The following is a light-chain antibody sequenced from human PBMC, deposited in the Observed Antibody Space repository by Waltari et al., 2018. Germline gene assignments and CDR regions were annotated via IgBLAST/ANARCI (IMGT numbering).Light chain of an antibody. J-gene: IGKJ1*01. Sequence: EIMLTQSPGTLSLSPGERATLSCRASQRIGIYLAWYQQRPGQAPRLLIYGASNRATGIPDRFSGSGSGTDFSLTISRLDPEDFAVYYCQHYVRLPVTFGHGTKVEIK. CDR2: GAS. CDR1: QRIGIY. CDR3: QHYVRLPVT. V-gene: IGKV3-20*01.